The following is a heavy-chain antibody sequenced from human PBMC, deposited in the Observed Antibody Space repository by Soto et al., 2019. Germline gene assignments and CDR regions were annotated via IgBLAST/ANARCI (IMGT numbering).Heavy chain of an antibody. V-gene: IGHV1-8*01. CDR1: GYTFTSSD. D-gene: IGHD1-1*01. CDR2: MNPNSGNT. Sequence: QVRLVQSGAEVKKPGASVKVSCKASGYTFTSSDINWVRQATGQGLAWMGWMNPNSGNTGYAQKFQGRVTMTRNNSRSTAYRELSSLRSEDTAGYYGARMNWNYYYYYGMDVWGQGTTVTVSS. CDR3: ARMNWNYYYYYGMDV. J-gene: IGHJ6*02.